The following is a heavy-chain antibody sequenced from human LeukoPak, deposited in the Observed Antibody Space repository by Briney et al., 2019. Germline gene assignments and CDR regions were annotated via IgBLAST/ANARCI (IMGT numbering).Heavy chain of an antibody. CDR2: MNPNSGNT. V-gene: IGHV1-8*01. CDR1: GYTFTSYD. Sequence: EASVKVSCKASGYTFTSYDINWVRQATGQGLKWMGWMNPNSGNTGYAQKFQGRVTMTRNTSISTAYMELSSLRSEDTAVYYCARGGGDYDFWSGYYYFDYWGQGTLVTVSS. CDR3: ARGGGDYDFWSGYYYFDY. D-gene: IGHD3-3*01. J-gene: IGHJ4*02.